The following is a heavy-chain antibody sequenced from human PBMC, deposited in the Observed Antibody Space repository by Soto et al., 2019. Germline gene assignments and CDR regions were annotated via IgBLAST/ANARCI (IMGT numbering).Heavy chain of an antibody. CDR2: IIPIFDTA. Sequence: QVQLVQSGAEVKKPGSSVKVSCKASGGTFSSYAISWVRQAPGQGLEWMGGIIPIFDTANYAQKFQGTVTITADESTSTAYMELSSLRSEDTAVYYCARHDCISSSCYYYYYYGMAVWGQGTTVTVSS. CDR1: GGTFSSYA. V-gene: IGHV1-69*12. D-gene: IGHD2-2*01. CDR3: ARHDCISSSCYYYYYYGMAV. J-gene: IGHJ6*02.